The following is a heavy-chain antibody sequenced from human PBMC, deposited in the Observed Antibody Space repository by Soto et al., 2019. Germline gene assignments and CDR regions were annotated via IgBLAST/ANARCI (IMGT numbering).Heavy chain of an antibody. Sequence: EVQLVESGGGLVQPGGSLKLSCAASGFTFSGSAMHWVRQASGKGLGWVGSIRSKANNYATAYAASVKGRFTISRDGSKNTTYMQITSLQTEDTAVYYSSSYARISMIVDYWGQGTLVTVSS. CDR2: IRSKANNYAT. V-gene: IGHV3-73*01. CDR1: GFTFSGSA. CDR3: SSYARISMIVDY. J-gene: IGHJ4*02. D-gene: IGHD3-22*01.